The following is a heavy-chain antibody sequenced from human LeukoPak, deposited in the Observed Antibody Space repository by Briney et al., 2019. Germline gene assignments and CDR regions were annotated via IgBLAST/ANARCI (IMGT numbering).Heavy chain of an antibody. D-gene: IGHD4-23*01. Sequence: GGSLRLSCAASGFTFSSYAMSWVRQALGKGLEWVSAISGSGGSTYYADSVKGRFTISRDNSKNTLYLQMNSLRAEDTAVYYCAKWEHDYGGNLGNWFDPWGQGTLVTVSS. CDR1: GFTFSSYA. V-gene: IGHV3-23*01. CDR3: AKWEHDYGGNLGNWFDP. CDR2: ISGSGGST. J-gene: IGHJ5*02.